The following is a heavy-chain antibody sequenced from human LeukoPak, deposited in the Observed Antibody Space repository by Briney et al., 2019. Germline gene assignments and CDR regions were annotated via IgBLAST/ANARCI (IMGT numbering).Heavy chain of an antibody. Sequence: SGPTLVNPTQTLTLTCTFSGFSPSTSGVGVGWIRQPPGKALEWLALIYWNDDKRYSPSLKSRLTITKDTSKNQVVLTMTNMDPVDTATYYCAHRRGGGGIFSSSPYFQHWGQGTLVTVSS. CDR3: AHRRGGGGIFSSSPYFQH. V-gene: IGHV2-5*01. CDR1: GFSPSTSGVG. CDR2: IYWNDDK. J-gene: IGHJ1*01. D-gene: IGHD6-6*01.